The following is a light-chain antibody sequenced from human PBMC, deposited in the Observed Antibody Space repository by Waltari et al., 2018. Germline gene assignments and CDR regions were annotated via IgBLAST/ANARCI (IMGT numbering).Light chain of an antibody. CDR3: QQLHSYPVT. J-gene: IGKJ4*01. Sequence: AVQLTQSPSALSASVGDRVTNTCRASQAISSALAWYQQKPGKAPNLLIYDASNLESGVPSRFSGSGSGTHFTLTISSLQPADFATYYCQQLHSYPVTFGGGTKVEIK. CDR2: DAS. V-gene: IGKV1-13*02. CDR1: QAISSA.